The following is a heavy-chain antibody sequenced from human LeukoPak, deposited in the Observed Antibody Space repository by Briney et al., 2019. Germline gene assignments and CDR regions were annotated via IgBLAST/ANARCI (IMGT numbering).Heavy chain of an antibody. D-gene: IGHD2-21*02. CDR3: TSWGDTTAEYFQR. CDR2: INPDGRDT. J-gene: IGHJ1*01. CDR1: GFTFSSYA. V-gene: IGHV3-7*01. Sequence: GGSLRLSCAASGFTFSSYAMSWVRQAPGEGLEWVAHINPDGRDTYYVDSVKGRFTISRDNAQNSMYLQMNSLRVEDTAVYYCTSWGDTTAEYFQRWGQGTLVTVSS.